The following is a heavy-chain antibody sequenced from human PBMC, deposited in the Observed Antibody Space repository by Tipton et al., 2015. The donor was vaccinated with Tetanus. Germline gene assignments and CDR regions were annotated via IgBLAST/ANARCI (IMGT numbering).Heavy chain of an antibody. CDR3: ARSTWEVLGSFFDF. CDR2: IYPDDSQT. Sequence: QLVQSGAEVKKPGESLKISCKASGYNFGSYWIAWVRQTPGKGLEWMGIIYPDDSQTTYSPSFRGQVTISADKDTSTAFLQWSTLRASDTAMYYCARSTWEVLGSFFDFWGQGTQVTVSS. D-gene: IGHD1-26*01. CDR1: GYNFGSYW. V-gene: IGHV5-51*01. J-gene: IGHJ4*02.